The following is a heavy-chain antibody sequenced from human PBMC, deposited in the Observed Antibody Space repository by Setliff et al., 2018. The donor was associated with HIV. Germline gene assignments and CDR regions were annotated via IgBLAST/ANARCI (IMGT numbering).Heavy chain of an antibody. V-gene: IGHV3-21*01. CDR3: TKDHLSGWASDC. J-gene: IGHJ4*02. CDR1: GFTFSTHT. D-gene: IGHD6-19*01. Sequence: PGGSLRLSCAASGFTFSTHTMNWVRQAPGKGLEWVSSISSSGTYLYYADSVKGRFTISRDNAKNSVYLQMNSLRVEDTAMYYCTKDHLSGWASDCWGQGTLVTVSS. CDR2: ISSSGTYL.